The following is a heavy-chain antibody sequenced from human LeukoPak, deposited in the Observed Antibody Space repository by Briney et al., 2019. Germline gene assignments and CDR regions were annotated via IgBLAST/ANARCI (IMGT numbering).Heavy chain of an antibody. CDR3: ARYCGGDCYGMDV. D-gene: IGHD2-21*02. CDR1: GLTFSGQW. J-gene: IGHJ6*02. CDR2: IKQDGSEK. Sequence: GGSLRLSCVASGLTFSGQWMSWVRQAPGKGLEWVANIKQDGSEKDYVDSVKGRFTISRDNAKNSLYLQMNSLRAEDTAVYYCARYCGGDCYGMDVWGQGTTVTVSS. V-gene: IGHV3-7*01.